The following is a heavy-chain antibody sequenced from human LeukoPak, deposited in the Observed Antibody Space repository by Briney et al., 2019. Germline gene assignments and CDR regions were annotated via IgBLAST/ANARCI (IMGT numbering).Heavy chain of an antibody. CDR1: GFTFSTYS. CDR2: ISSSSSYK. CDR3: ARDLLGYQQLVRSYYYGMDV. D-gene: IGHD6-6*01. Sequence: PGGSLRLSCAASGFTFSTYSMNWVRQAPGKGLEWFSSISSSSSYKYYADSEKGRFTISRDNAKNSLYLQMNSLRAEDTAVYYCARDLLGYQQLVRSYYYGMDVWGQGTTVTVSS. V-gene: IGHV3-21*01. J-gene: IGHJ6*02.